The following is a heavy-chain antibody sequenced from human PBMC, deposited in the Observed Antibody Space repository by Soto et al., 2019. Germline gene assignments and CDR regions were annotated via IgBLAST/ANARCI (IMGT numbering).Heavy chain of an antibody. CDR1: GFTFSSYG. D-gene: IGHD5-12*01. J-gene: IGHJ3*02. CDR3: AKGLSVATMLYAFDI. Sequence: QVQLVESGGGVVQPGRSLRLSCAASGFTFSSYGMHWVRQAPGKGLEWVAVISYDGSNKYYADSVKGRFTISRDNSKNTLYLQMNSLRAEDTAVYYCAKGLSVATMLYAFDIWGQGTMVTVSS. V-gene: IGHV3-30*18. CDR2: ISYDGSNK.